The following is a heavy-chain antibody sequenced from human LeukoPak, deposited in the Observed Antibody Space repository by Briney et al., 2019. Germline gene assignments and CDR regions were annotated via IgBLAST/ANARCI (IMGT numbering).Heavy chain of an antibody. Sequence: SETLSLTCAVSGGSISSSYWWSWVRQPPGKGLEWIGEVYHSGSTNYSPSLKSRVTLSVDKSKNQFSLKLSSVTAADTAVYYCARNYYDSSGYYYFYLDYWGQGTLVTVSS. CDR2: VYHSGST. V-gene: IGHV4-4*02. CDR1: GGSISSSYW. CDR3: ARNYYDSSGYYYFYLDY. J-gene: IGHJ4*02. D-gene: IGHD3-22*01.